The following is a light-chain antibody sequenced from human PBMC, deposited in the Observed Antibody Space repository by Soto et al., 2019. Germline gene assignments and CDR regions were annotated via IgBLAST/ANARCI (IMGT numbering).Light chain of an antibody. CDR3: QQSYSTLRGT. J-gene: IGKJ1*01. Sequence: DIQMTQSPSSLSASVGDRVTITCRASQSISSYLNWYQQKPGKAPKLLIYAASSLQSGVPSRFSGSGSGTDFTLTISSLQPEDFATYYCQQSYSTLRGTFGQGTQVEIK. CDR1: QSISSY. CDR2: AAS. V-gene: IGKV1-39*01.